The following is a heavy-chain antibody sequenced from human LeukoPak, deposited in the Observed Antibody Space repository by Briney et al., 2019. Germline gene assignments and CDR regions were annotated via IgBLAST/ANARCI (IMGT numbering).Heavy chain of an antibody. J-gene: IGHJ4*02. D-gene: IGHD3-22*01. CDR1: GASINNYY. Sequence: SETLSLTCTVSGASINNYYCSWIRQPPGKGLEWIGCMYYSGSTNYNPSLKSRVTISVDTSQNQFSLQLSSVTAADTAVYYCARLLLYYYESSGYYSYFDSWGQGTLVTVSS. CDR2: MYYSGST. CDR3: ARLLLYYYESSGYYSYFDS. V-gene: IGHV4-59*01.